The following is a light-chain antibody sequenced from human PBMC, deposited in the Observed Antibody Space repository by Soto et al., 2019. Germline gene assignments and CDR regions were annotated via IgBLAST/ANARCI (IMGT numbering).Light chain of an antibody. J-gene: IGLJ1*01. CDR1: NSDIGAYNY. CDR2: YVT. V-gene: IGLV2-14*03. CDR3: SSFTNSDSYV. Sequence: LTQPASVSGSPGQSITISCTGTNSDIGAYNYVSWYQQHPGKAPELMIYYVTSRPSGVSYRFSGSKSGNTASLTISGLQAEDEADYYCSSFTNSDSYVFGTGTKVTVL.